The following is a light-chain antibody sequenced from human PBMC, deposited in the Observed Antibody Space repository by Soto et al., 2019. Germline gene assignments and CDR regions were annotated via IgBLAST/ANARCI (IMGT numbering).Light chain of an antibody. Sequence: DLQMTQSPSALSASVGDRVTITCRASQSFGRWLAWFQQKPGKAPKLLIYEASNLESGVPSRFSGSASGTEFTLTISSLQPGDIATYFCQQYDNVPFTFGGGTKVEVK. CDR2: EAS. V-gene: IGKV1-5*03. CDR3: QQYDNVPFT. CDR1: QSFGRW. J-gene: IGKJ4*01.